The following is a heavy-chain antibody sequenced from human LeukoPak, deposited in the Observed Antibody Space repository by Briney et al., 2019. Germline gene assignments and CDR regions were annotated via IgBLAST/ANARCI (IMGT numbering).Heavy chain of an antibody. CDR1: GGSISTSY. CDR3: ARRSIVGATSAGNAFDI. J-gene: IGHJ3*02. D-gene: IGHD1-26*01. V-gene: IGHV4-59*08. CDR2: IYYSGST. Sequence: SETLSLTCTVSGGSISTSYWSWIRQPPGKGLEWIGYIYYSGSTNYNPSLKSRVTISVDTSKNQFSLELSSVTAADTAVYYCARRSIVGATSAGNAFDIWGQGTMVTVSS.